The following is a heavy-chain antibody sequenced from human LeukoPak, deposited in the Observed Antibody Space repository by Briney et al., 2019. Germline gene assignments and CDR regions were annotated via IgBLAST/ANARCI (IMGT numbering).Heavy chain of an antibody. CDR3: ARGRGIAAARGVRP. CDR1: GGSISSYY. V-gene: IGHV4-4*07. D-gene: IGHD6-13*01. CDR2: IYTSGST. Sequence: SETLSLTCTVSGGSISSYYWSWIRQPAGKGLEWIGRIYTSGSTNYNPSLKSRVTMSVDTSKNQFSLMLNSLTAADTAVYYCARGRGIAAARGVRPWGQGTLVTVSS. J-gene: IGHJ5*02.